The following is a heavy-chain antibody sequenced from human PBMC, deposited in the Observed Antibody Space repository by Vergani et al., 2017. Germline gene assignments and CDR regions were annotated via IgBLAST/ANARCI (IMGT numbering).Heavy chain of an antibody. Sequence: EVQLVQSGTEVKKPGESRKISGQISGNGFTNYWTGWVRQRPGKGLEWMGIIHPADSDTSYSPSFQGQVTISVDKSISTAYLQRSSLRASDSAMYYCARLYGRDSSGSKYFDYWGQGTLVTVSS. CDR1: GNGFTNYW. J-gene: IGHJ4*02. CDR3: ARLYGRDSSGSKYFDY. D-gene: IGHD3-22*01. CDR2: IHPADSDT. V-gene: IGHV5-51*03.